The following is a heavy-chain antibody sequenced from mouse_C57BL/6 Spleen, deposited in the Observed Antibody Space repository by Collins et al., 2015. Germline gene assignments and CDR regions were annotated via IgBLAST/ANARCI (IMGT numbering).Heavy chain of an antibody. D-gene: IGHD5-5*01. J-gene: IGHJ3*01. Sequence: EVQLVESGGGLVKPGGSLKLSCAASGFTFSDYYMYWVRQTPEKRLEWVATISDGGSYTYYPDSVKGRFTISRDNAKNNLYLQMSSLKSEDTAMYYCARDPSTSYLLWLAYWGQGTLVTVSA. CDR2: ISDGGSYT. CDR1: GFTFSDYY. CDR3: ARDPSTSYLLWLAY. V-gene: IGHV5-4*02.